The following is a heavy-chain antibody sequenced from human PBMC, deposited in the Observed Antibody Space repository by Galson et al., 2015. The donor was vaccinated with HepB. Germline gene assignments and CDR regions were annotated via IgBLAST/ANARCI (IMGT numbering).Heavy chain of an antibody. D-gene: IGHD3-3*01. V-gene: IGHV3-30*03. Sequence: SLRLSCAASGFAISNYWMHWVRQAPGKGLERVAFISYEGNNKYYADSVKGRFTISRDNSKNALYLQMNSLRGEDTAVYYCARDALNYDFWSGYSPSYGMDVWGQGTTVTVSS. J-gene: IGHJ6*02. CDR1: GFAISNYW. CDR2: ISYEGNNK. CDR3: ARDALNYDFWSGYSPSYGMDV.